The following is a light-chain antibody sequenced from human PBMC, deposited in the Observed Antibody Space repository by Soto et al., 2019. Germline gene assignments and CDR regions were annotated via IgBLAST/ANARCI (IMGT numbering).Light chain of an antibody. V-gene: IGLV1-47*01. J-gene: IGLJ1*01. Sequence: VLTQPPSASGTPGQRVTISCSGSSSNIGSNYVYWYQQLPGTAPKLLIYRNNQRPSGVPDRFSGSKSGTSASLAISGLRSEDEADYYCAAWDDSLSGYVFGTGTKVIVL. CDR2: RNN. CDR3: AAWDDSLSGYV. CDR1: SSNIGSNY.